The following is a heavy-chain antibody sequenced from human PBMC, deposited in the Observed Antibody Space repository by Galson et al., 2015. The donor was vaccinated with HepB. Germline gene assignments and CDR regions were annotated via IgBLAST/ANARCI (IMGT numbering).Heavy chain of an antibody. CDR2: IIPILGIA. J-gene: IGHJ4*02. CDR3: AREEIPAAFDY. D-gene: IGHD5-24*01. CDR1: GGTFSSYT. Sequence: SVKVSCKASGGTFSSYTISWVRQAPGQGLEWMGRIIPILGIANYAQKFQGRVTITADKSTSTVYMELSSLRSEDTAVYYCAREEIPAAFDYWGQGTLVTVSS. V-gene: IGHV1-69*04.